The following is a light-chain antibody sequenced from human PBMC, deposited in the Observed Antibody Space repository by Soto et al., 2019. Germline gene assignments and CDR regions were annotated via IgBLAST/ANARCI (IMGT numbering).Light chain of an antibody. CDR2: DVS. Sequence: QSALTQPASVSGSPGQWITISCTGTSSDVGGYNYVSWYQQHPGKAPKLMIYDVSNRPSGVSNRFSGSKSGNTASLTISGLQAEDEADYYCSSYTSSSTLRVFGTGTKVTVL. J-gene: IGLJ1*01. CDR1: SSDVGGYNY. CDR3: SSYTSSSTLRV. V-gene: IGLV2-14*01.